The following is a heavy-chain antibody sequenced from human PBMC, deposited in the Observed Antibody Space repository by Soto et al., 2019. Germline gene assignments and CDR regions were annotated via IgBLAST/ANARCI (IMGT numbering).Heavy chain of an antibody. CDR2: INPFDGSR. D-gene: IGHD2-2*01. J-gene: IGHJ5*02. V-gene: IGHV1-46*01. Sequence: ASVKVSCKASGYIFTSYYIHWVRQAPGQGLEWMGWINPFDGSRMFAQSFQGRVTMTRDTSTSTVYMEVSSLRSEDTAVYYCARDKVPGALLGWYDPWGQRNLVPVSS. CDR3: ARDKVPGALLGWYDP. CDR1: GYIFTSYY.